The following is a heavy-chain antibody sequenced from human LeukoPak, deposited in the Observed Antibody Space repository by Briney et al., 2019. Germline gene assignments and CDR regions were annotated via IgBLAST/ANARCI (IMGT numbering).Heavy chain of an antibody. Sequence: PGGSLRLSCAASGFTFSSYGMHWVRQAPGKGLEYVSAISSNGGTTYYANSVRGRFTISRDNSKNTLYLQMGSLRAEDMAVYYCARANGDYAPSSYFDYWGQGTLVTVSS. J-gene: IGHJ4*02. CDR3: ARANGDYAPSSYFDY. D-gene: IGHD4-17*01. CDR1: GFTFSSYG. CDR2: ISSNGGTT. V-gene: IGHV3-64*01.